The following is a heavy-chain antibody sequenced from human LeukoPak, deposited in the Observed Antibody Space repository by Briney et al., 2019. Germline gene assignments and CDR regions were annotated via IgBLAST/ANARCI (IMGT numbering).Heavy chain of an antibody. CDR3: AKDYYYDSSGYYYEGVLDY. D-gene: IGHD3-22*01. CDR1: GFTFSNYA. CDR2: ISGSGDST. V-gene: IGHV3-23*01. Sequence: GGSLRLSCAASGFTFSNYAMSWVRQAPGKGLEWVSAISGSGDSTYYADSVKGRFTISRDNSKNTLYLQMNSLRAEDTAVYYCAKDYYYDSSGYYYEGVLDYWGQGTLVTVSS. J-gene: IGHJ4*02.